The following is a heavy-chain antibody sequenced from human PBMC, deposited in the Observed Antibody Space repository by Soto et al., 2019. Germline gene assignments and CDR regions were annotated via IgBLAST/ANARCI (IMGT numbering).Heavy chain of an antibody. CDR3: AKVIGYDTSGYAEN. CDR2: ISGSVGST. CDR1: GFTFSSYA. D-gene: IGHD3-22*01. V-gene: IGHV3-23*01. Sequence: PGGSLRLSCAASGFTFSSYAMSWVRQAPRKGLEWVSAISGSVGSTDYADSVKGRFTISRDNSKNTLYLQMNSLRAEDTAVYYCAKVIGYDTSGYAENWGQGTQVIV. J-gene: IGHJ4*02.